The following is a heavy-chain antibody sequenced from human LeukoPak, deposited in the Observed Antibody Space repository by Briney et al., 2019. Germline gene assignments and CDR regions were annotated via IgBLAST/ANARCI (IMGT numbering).Heavy chain of an antibody. CDR3: VRDRYFSFDQ. V-gene: IGHV3-7*01. D-gene: IGHD1-26*01. J-gene: IGHJ4*02. Sequence: GGSLRLSCEASGFTFSAFWVGWVRQAPGQGLEWVANINKDGSEKNYVSSVKGRFTIPTDNAKNSLYLQMNSLRDEDTAVYYCVRDRYFSFDQGGQGTVVTVSA. CDR2: INKDGSEK. CDR1: GFTFSAFW.